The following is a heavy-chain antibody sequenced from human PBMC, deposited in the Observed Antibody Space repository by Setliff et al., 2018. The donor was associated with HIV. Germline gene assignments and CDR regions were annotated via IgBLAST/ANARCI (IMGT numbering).Heavy chain of an antibody. CDR2: IYSSGST. CDR3: ARRMSSGSYYDY. J-gene: IGHJ4*02. D-gene: IGHD1-26*01. CDR1: GGSISNYY. V-gene: IGHV4-59*08. Sequence: SETLSLTCTVSGGSISNYYWSWIRQPPGKGLEWIGHIYSSGSTNYNPSLKSRVTISVDTSKNQISLKLSPVTAADTAVYYCARRMSSGSYYDYWGRGTLVTVSS.